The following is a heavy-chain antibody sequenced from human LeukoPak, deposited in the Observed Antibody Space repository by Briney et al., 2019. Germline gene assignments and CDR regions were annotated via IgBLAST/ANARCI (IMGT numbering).Heavy chain of an antibody. V-gene: IGHV3-23*01. D-gene: IGHD6-19*01. CDR2: ISGSGGST. CDR1: GFTFSSYA. CDR3: AKDLSSRGWLQGWFDP. Sequence: PGASLRLSCAASGFTFSSYAMSWVRQAPGRGLAWVSAISGSGGSTYYAASVKGRFTISRDNSKNILYLQMNSLRAEDTAVYYCAKDLSSRGWLQGWFDPWGQGTLVTVPS. J-gene: IGHJ5*02.